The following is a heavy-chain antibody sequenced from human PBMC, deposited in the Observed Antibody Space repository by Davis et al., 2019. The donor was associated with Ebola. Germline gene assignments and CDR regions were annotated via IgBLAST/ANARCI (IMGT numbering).Heavy chain of an antibody. CDR1: GFSFRSYT. CDR2: ISSSSSYI. J-gene: IGHJ4*02. Sequence: GESLKISCAGSGFSFRSYTMHWVRQAPGKGLEWVSSISSSSSYIYYADSVKGRFTISRDNAKNSLYLQMNSLRAEDTAVYYCARDRMIFGSYLFDYWGQGTLVTVSS. V-gene: IGHV3-21*01. CDR3: ARDRMIFGSYLFDY. D-gene: IGHD1-26*01.